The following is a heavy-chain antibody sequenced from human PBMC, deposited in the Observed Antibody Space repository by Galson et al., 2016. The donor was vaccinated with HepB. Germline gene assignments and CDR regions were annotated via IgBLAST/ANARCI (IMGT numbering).Heavy chain of an antibody. J-gene: IGHJ1*01. D-gene: IGHD3-3*01. CDR3: ARDRLRSMEWPEDFHH. CDR2: IWYDASNK. Sequence: SLRLSCAASGFTFSSYAMHWVRQAPGKGLEWVAVIWYDASNKYYADSVKGRFTISRENSKNTLFLQMNSLRAEDTAVYYCARDRLRSMEWPEDFHHWGQGTLVTVSS. CDR1: GFTFSSYA. V-gene: IGHV3-33*01.